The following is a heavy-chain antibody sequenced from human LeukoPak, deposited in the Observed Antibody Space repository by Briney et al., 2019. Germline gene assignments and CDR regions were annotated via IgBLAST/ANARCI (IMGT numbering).Heavy chain of an antibody. J-gene: IGHJ4*02. D-gene: IGHD2-15*01. CDR3: ARGVVVAATFDY. CDR2: IYSGGST. Sequence: GGSLRLSCAASGFTFSSYSMNWVRQAPGKGLEWVSVIYSGGSTYYADSVKGRFHISRDNSKNTLYLQMNSLRAEDTAVYYCARGVVVAATFDYWGQGTLVTVSS. V-gene: IGHV3-66*01. CDR1: GFTFSSYS.